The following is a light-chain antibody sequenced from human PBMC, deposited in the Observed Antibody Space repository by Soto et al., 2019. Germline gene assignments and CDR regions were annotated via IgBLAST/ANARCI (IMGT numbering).Light chain of an antibody. J-gene: IGKJ1*01. CDR2: GAS. Sequence: EIVLTQSPGTLSLSPGDRASLSCRASQSLSGDSLAWYQHKAGQAPRLRIYGASSRATGIPDRFIGSGSGADFTLTISRLEPEDFAVYYCQQYGSSRPWTFGQGTKVEIK. V-gene: IGKV3-20*01. CDR3: QQYGSSRPWT. CDR1: QSLSGDS.